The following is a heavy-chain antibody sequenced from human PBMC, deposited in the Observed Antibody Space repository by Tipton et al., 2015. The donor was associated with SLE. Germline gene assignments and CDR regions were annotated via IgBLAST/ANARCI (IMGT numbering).Heavy chain of an antibody. J-gene: IGHJ4*02. V-gene: IGHV3-23*03. CDR3: ARGTYRGDY. D-gene: IGHD3-16*01. CDR1: GFTFSSYA. CDR2: IYSAGNP. Sequence: SLRLSCAASGFTFSSYAMSWVRQAPEKGLEWVSVIYSAGNPYYADSVKGRFTISRDNAKNSLYLQMNSLRAEDTAVYYCARGTYRGDYWGQGILVTVSS.